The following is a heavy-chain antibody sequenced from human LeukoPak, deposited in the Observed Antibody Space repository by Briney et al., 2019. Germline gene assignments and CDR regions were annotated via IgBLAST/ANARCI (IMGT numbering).Heavy chain of an antibody. Sequence: SETLSLTCAVYGGSFSGYYWSWIRQPPGKGLEWIGETNHSGSTNYNPSLKSRVTISVDTSKNQFSLKLSSVTAADTAVYYCARGPAYSSSEPIDYWGQGTLVTVSS. D-gene: IGHD6-6*01. CDR3: ARGPAYSSSEPIDY. CDR1: GGSFSGYY. V-gene: IGHV4-34*01. CDR2: TNHSGST. J-gene: IGHJ4*02.